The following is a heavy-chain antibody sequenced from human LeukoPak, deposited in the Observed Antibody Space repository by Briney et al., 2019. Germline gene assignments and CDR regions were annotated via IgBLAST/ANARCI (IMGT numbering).Heavy chain of an antibody. V-gene: IGHV3-9*01. CDR2: ISWNSGNI. Sequence: GGSLRLSCAASGFTFDDYAVHWVRQAPGKGLEWVSGISWNSGNIGYVDSVKGRFTISRDNAKNSLYLQMNSLRAEDTALYYCPKDLLSHLNILTGYYPGTRFDYWGQGTLVTVSS. D-gene: IGHD3-9*01. CDR1: GFTFDDYA. CDR3: PKDLLSHLNILTGYYPGTRFDY. J-gene: IGHJ4*02.